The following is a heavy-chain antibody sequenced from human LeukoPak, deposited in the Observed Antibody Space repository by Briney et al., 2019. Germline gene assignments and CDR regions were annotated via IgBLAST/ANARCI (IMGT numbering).Heavy chain of an antibody. CDR3: ARDRPLSGYDFDS. CDR2: IRYDGSNK. J-gene: IGHJ4*02. Sequence: PGGSLRLSCAASGFTFSSYGMHWVRQAPGKGLEWVAFIRYDGSNKYYADSVKGRFTISRDNSKSTLYLQMNSLRAEDTAIYYCARDRPLSGYDFDSWGQGTLVTVSS. CDR1: GFTFSSYG. D-gene: IGHD5-12*01. V-gene: IGHV3-30*02.